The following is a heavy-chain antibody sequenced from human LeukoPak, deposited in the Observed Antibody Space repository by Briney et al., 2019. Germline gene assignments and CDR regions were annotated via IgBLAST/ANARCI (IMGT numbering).Heavy chain of an antibody. D-gene: IGHD3-22*01. J-gene: IGHJ4*02. CDR1: GFTFSSYA. CDR2: ISSNGGST. Sequence: GWSLRLSCAASGFTFSSYAMHWVRQAPGKGLEYVSAISSNGGSTYYANSVKGRFTISRDNSKNTLYLQMGSLRAEDMAVYYCARVGGYYDSSGYYPLDYWGQGTLVTVSS. V-gene: IGHV3-64*01. CDR3: ARVGGYYDSSGYYPLDY.